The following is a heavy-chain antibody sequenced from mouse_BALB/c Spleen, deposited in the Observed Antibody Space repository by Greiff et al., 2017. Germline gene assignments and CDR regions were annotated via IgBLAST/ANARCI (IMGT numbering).Heavy chain of an antibody. CDR3: ARSLNRYFDV. Sequence: VQLQQPGAELVRPGASVKLSCKASGYTFTSYWINWVKQRPGQGLEWIGNIYPSDSYTNYNQKFKDKATLTVDKSSSTAYMQLSSPTSEDSAVYYCARSLNRYFDVWGAGTTVTVSS. CDR2: IYPSDSYT. CDR1: GYTFTSYW. J-gene: IGHJ1*01. V-gene: IGHV1-69*02.